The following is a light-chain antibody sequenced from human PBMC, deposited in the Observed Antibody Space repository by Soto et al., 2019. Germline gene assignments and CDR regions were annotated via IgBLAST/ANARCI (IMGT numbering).Light chain of an antibody. CDR3: QQYDSSSA. V-gene: IGKV1-5*03. CDR1: QSISSR. J-gene: IGKJ1*01. Sequence: DIPMTQSPSTLSASVGDRVTIICRASQSISSRLAWYQQKPGKAPKLLIYKASSLQSGVPSRFSGSGSGTEFTLTIRSLQPDDFATYYCQQYDSSSAFGQGTKVEIK. CDR2: KAS.